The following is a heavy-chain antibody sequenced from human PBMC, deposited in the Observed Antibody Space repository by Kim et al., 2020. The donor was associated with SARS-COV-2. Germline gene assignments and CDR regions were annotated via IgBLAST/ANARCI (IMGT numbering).Heavy chain of an antibody. CDR2: T. J-gene: IGHJ4*02. Sequence: TGYAHNFQGRVSMPRDTSTSTVYMELSSLRSEDTAMYYCAREKAGGTHDYWGQGTLVTVSS. D-gene: IGHD6-25*01. V-gene: IGHV1-46*01. CDR3: AREKAGGTHDY.